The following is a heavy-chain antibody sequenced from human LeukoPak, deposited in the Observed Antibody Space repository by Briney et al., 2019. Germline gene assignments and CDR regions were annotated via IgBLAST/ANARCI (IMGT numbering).Heavy chain of an antibody. CDR2: IKQDGSEK. V-gene: IGHV3-7*01. D-gene: IGHD6-19*01. Sequence: GGFLRLSCAASGFTFSTYWMTWVRQAPGKGLEWVANIKQDGSEKYYVDSVKGRFTISRDNAKNSLYLQMNSLRVEDTAVYYCARETPDSSGWDWGQGTLVTVSS. J-gene: IGHJ4*02. CDR3: ARETPDSSGWD. CDR1: GFTFSTYW.